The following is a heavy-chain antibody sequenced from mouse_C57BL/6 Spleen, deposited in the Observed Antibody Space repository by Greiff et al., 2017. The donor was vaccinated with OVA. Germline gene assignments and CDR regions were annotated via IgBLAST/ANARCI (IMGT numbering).Heavy chain of an antibody. Sequence: QVQLQQSGAELVRPGTSVKVSCKASGYAFTNYLIEWVKQRPGQGLEWIGVINPGSGGTTYNERFKGKATLTADKSSSTAYRQRSSLTSEDSAVYFCARSRTTVVPFAYWGQGTLVTVSA. CDR2: INPGSGGT. V-gene: IGHV1-54*01. CDR3: ARSRTTVVPFAY. D-gene: IGHD1-1*01. CDR1: GYAFTNYL. J-gene: IGHJ3*01.